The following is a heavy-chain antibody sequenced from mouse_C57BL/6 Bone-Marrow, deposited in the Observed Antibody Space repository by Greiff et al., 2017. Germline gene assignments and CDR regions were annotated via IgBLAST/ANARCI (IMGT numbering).Heavy chain of an antibody. Sequence: QVQLQRPGAELVRPGSSVKLSCKASGYTFTSYWMHWVKQRPIQGLEWIGNIDPSDSETHYNQKFKDKATLTVDKSSSTAYMQLSSLTSEDSAVYYCARRGYYYGSFYAMDYWGQGTSVTVSS. CDR3: ARRGYYYGSFYAMDY. D-gene: IGHD1-1*01. CDR1: GYTFTSYW. CDR2: IDPSDSET. V-gene: IGHV1-52*01. J-gene: IGHJ4*01.